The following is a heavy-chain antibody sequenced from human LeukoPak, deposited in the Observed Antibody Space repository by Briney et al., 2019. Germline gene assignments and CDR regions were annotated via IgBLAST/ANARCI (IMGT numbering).Heavy chain of an antibody. CDR2: IFGSGGSA. CDR3: AKTTVGYSSGRYPGWPVDY. D-gene: IGHD6-19*01. Sequence: GGSLRLSCAASGFTFSSYAMYWVRQAPGKGLEWISGIFGSGGSAHYADSVMGRFTISRDNSKNTVYLQMNSLRAEDTAVYYCAKTTVGYSSGRYPGWPVDYWGQGTLVTVSS. CDR1: GFTFSSYA. J-gene: IGHJ4*02. V-gene: IGHV3-23*01.